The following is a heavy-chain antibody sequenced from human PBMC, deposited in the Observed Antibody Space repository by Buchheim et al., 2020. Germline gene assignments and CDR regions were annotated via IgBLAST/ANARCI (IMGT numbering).Heavy chain of an antibody. D-gene: IGHD2-15*01. CDR3: AREALGGGPENFDY. CDR2: ISYDGSNK. Sequence: QVQLVESGGGVVQPGRSLRLSCAASGFTFSSYAMHWVRQAPGKGLEWVAVISYDGSNKYYADSVKGRFTISRDNSKNKLYLQMNSLRAEDTAVYYCAREALGGGPENFDYWGQGTL. V-gene: IGHV3-30*04. CDR1: GFTFSSYA. J-gene: IGHJ4*02.